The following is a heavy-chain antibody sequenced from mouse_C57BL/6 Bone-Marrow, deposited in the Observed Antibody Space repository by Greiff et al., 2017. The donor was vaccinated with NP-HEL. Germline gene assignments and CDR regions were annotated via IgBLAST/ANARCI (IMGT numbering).Heavy chain of an antibody. CDR1: GYTFTSYW. CDR3: ASGEANWGLYAMDY. J-gene: IGHJ4*01. V-gene: IGHV1-53*01. Sequence: QVQLQQPGTELVKPGASVKLSCKASGYTFTSYWMHWVKQRPGQGLEWIGNINPSNGGTNYIEKFKSKATLTVDKSSSTAYMQLSSLTSEDSAVYCCASGEANWGLYAMDYWGQGTSVTVSS. CDR2: INPSNGGT. D-gene: IGHD4-1*01.